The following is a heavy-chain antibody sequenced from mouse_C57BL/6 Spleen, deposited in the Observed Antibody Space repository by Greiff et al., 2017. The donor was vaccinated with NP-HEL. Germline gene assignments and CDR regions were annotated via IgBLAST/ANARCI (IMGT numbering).Heavy chain of an antibody. CDR2: INPSNGGT. J-gene: IGHJ1*03. V-gene: IGHV1-53*01. CDR3: ARDGYYWYFDV. Sequence: QVQLQQPGTELVKPGASVKLSCKASGYTFTSYWMHWVTQRPGQGLEWIGNINPSNGGTNYNEKFKSKATLTVDKSSSTAYMQLSSLTSGDSAVYYCARDGYYWYFDVWGTGTTVTVSS. D-gene: IGHD2-3*01. CDR1: GYTFTSYW.